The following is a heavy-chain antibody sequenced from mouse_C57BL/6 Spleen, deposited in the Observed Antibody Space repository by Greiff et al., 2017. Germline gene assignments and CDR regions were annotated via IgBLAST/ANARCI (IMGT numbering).Heavy chain of an antibody. CDR1: GFSFNTYA. D-gene: IGHD2-4*01. CDR2: IRSKSNNYAT. CDR3: VREGIYYDPSWFAY. Sequence: EVQVVESGGGLVQPKGSLKLSCAASGFSFNTYAMNWVRQAPGKGLEWVARIRSKSNNYATYYADSVKDRFTISRDDSESMLYLQMNNLKTEDTAMYYCVREGIYYDPSWFAYWGQGTLVTVSA. V-gene: IGHV10-1*01. J-gene: IGHJ3*01.